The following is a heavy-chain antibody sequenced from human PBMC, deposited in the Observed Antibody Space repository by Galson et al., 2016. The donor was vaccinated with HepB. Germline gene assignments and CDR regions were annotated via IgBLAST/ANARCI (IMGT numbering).Heavy chain of an antibody. CDR1: GYTFTSFG. CDR3: ARRYGLGSFGGWFDP. CDR2: ISTYNGNT. J-gene: IGHJ5*02. Sequence: SVKVSCKASGYTFTSFGITWVRQAPGQGLEWMGWISTYNGNTNYAQKLQGRVIMTTDTSTSTAYMELRSLRSDDTAVYYCARRYGLGSFGGWFDPWGQGTLVTVSS. V-gene: IGHV1-18*01. D-gene: IGHD3-10*01.